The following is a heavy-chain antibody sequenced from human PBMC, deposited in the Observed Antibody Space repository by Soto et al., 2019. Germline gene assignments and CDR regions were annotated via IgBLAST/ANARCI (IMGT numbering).Heavy chain of an antibody. J-gene: IGHJ6*02. CDR1: GYSFTSYW. CDR2: IYPGDSDT. CDR3: ASTTVTTDYYYYYGMDV. D-gene: IGHD4-17*01. Sequence: GESLKISCKGSGYSFTSYWIGWVHQMPGKGLEWMGIIYPGDSDTRYSPYFQGQVTISADKSISTAYLQWSSLKASDTAMYYCASTTVTTDYYYYYGMDVWGQGTTVTVSS. V-gene: IGHV5-51*07.